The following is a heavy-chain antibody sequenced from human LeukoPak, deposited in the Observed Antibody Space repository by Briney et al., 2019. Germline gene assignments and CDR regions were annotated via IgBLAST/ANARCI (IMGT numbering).Heavy chain of an antibody. CDR3: ARDGFIWRTNSNDGFDI. V-gene: IGHV4-30-2*01. CDR2: VYHDGNP. J-gene: IGHJ3*02. CDR1: GVSISSGEYS. Sequence: MSSETLSLICAVSGVSISSGEYSWNWIRQPPGRGLEWIGKVYHDGNPGYNPSLKSRVTVSVDKSRNQFSLNLNSVTAADTAVYYCARDGFIWRTNSNDGFDIWGQGTMVTVSP. D-gene: IGHD2/OR15-2a*01.